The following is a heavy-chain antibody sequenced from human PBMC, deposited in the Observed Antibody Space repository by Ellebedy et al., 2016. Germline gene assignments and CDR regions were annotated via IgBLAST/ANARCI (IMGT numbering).Heavy chain of an antibody. J-gene: IGHJ5*02. CDR2: ISSSSSTI. CDR3: ARDVTGGWSNWFDP. CDR1: GFTFSSYS. D-gene: IGHD2-21*02. Sequence: GESLKISCAASGFTFSSYSMNWVRQAPGKGLEWVSYISSSSSTIYYADSVKGRFTISRDNAKNSLYLQMNSLRAEDTAVYYCARDVTGGWSNWFDPWGQGTLVTVSS. V-gene: IGHV3-48*04.